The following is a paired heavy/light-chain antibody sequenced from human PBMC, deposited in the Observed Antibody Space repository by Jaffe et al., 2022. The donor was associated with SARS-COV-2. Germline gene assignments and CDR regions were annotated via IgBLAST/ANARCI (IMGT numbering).Heavy chain of an antibody. Sequence: EVQLVESGGGLVKPGGSLRLSCTASGFIFGTYAMNWVRQAPGKGLEWVSSISSSSAYINYAESVKGRFSISRDNAKKTVFLEMSNLRDEDTAIYYCARDKRGGYSYGYFIYWGQGTLVTVSS. CDR1: GFIFGTYA. CDR3: ARDKRGGYSYGYFIY. CDR2: ISSSSAYI. V-gene: IGHV3-21*01. D-gene: IGHD5-18*01. J-gene: IGHJ4*02.
Light chain of an antibody. CDR1: QSLSTD. CDR2: DAS. V-gene: IGKV3-15*01. CDR3: QQYNNWPPGS. J-gene: IGKJ5*01. Sequence: EIVLTQSPVTMSVSPGERVILSCRASQSLSTDLAWYQQKPGQAPRLLIYDASTGATDIPARFSGSGSGTEFTLTISSLQSEDFAVYYCQQYNNWPPGSFGQGTRLEMK.